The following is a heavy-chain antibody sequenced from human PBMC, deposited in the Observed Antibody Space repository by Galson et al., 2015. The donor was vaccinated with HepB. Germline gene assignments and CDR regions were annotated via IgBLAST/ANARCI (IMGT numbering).Heavy chain of an antibody. V-gene: IGHV3-23*01. CDR2: ISVSGTCT. CDR3: AKRALGTATTSYYFDY. J-gene: IGHJ4*02. D-gene: IGHD7-27*01. CDR1: GFTFSSYA. Sequence: SLRLSCAASGFTFSSYAMSWVRRAPGKGLERVSAISVSGTCTYYADSVKGRFTISRDDSKNTLYLQMNSLRAEDTAIYYCAKRALGTATTSYYFDYWGQGTLVTVSS.